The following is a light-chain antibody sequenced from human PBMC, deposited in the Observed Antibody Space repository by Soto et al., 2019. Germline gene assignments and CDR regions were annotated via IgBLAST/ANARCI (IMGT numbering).Light chain of an antibody. Sequence: EIVLTQSPATLSVSPGERATLSCRASQSVSTNLVWYQQKPGQAPRLLIFVASTRATNIPARFSGNGSGTEFTLTISSLQSEDFAVYYCQQYINWPPLTFGGGTKVEIK. J-gene: IGKJ4*01. CDR1: QSVSTN. CDR3: QQYINWPPLT. CDR2: VAS. V-gene: IGKV3-15*01.